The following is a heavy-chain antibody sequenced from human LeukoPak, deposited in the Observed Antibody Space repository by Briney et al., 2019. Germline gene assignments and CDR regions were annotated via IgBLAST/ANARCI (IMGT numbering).Heavy chain of an antibody. CDR2: MSDTGAYT. V-gene: IGHV3-23*01. J-gene: IGHJ3*02. CDR3: VRKWNGGFDI. CDR1: GFTFSNYA. D-gene: IGHD1-1*01. Sequence: GGSLRLSCAASGFTFSNYAMSWVRQAPGKGLEWVSDMSDTGAYTNYLGSVKGRFTISRDYSENMLYLQMSSLRVEDTAIYYCVRKWNGGFDIWGQGTMVTVSS.